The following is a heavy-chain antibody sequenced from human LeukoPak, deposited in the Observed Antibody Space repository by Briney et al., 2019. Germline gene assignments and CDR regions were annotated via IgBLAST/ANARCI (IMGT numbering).Heavy chain of an antibody. Sequence: SETLSLTCTVSGGSISSSSYYWGWIRQPPGKGLEWIGSIYYSGSTYYNPSLKSRVTISVDTSKNQFSLKLSSVTAADTAVYYCARESFTMITPGAFDIWGQGTMVTVSS. J-gene: IGHJ3*02. CDR3: ARESFTMITPGAFDI. D-gene: IGHD3-22*01. CDR1: GGSISSSSYY. CDR2: IYYSGST. V-gene: IGHV4-39*07.